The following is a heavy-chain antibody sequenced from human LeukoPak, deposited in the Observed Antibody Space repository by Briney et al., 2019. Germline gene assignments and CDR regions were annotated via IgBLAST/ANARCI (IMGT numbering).Heavy chain of an antibody. J-gene: IGHJ3*02. CDR1: GGSISSGGYS. V-gene: IGHV4-30-2*01. Sequence: SQTLSLTCAVSGGSISSGGYSWSWIRQPPGKGLEWIGYIYHSGSTYYNPSLKSRVTISVDRSKNQFSLKLSSVTAADTAVYYCARGKRVGFGELFAFDIWGQGTMVTVSP. CDR3: ARGKRVGFGELFAFDI. CDR2: IYHSGST. D-gene: IGHD3-10*01.